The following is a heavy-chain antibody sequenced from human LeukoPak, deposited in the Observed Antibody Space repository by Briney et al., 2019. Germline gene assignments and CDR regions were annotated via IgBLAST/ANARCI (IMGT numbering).Heavy chain of an antibody. CDR3: ARDDSSSLPPFDY. CDR2: ITSSGTYI. D-gene: IGHD6-6*01. Sequence: GGSLRLSCAASGFTFNNYNMNWVRQAPGKALEWVSSITSSGTYIFYADSVKGRFTISRDNAKNSLYLQMNSLGPEDTAVYYCARDDSSSLPPFDYWGQGSLVTVSS. V-gene: IGHV3-21*01. CDR1: GFTFNNYN. J-gene: IGHJ4*02.